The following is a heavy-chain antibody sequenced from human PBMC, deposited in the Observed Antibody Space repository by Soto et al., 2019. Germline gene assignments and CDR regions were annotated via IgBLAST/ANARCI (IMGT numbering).Heavy chain of an antibody. J-gene: IGHJ4*02. CDR1: GGSFSGYY. CDR3: ARGSWRGGGKQQLVLLDY. V-gene: IGHV4-34*01. CDR2: INHSGST. Sequence: PSETLSLTCAVYGGSFSGYYWSWIRQPPGKGLEWIGEINHSGSTNYNPSLKSRVTISVDTSKNQFSLKLSSVTAADTAVYYCARGSWRGGGKQQLVLLDYWGQGTLVTVSS. D-gene: IGHD6-13*01.